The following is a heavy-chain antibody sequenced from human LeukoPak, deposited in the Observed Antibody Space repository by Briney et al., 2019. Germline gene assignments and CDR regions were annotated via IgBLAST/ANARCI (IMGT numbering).Heavy chain of an antibody. CDR1: GGSISSGDYY. V-gene: IGHV4-30-4*01. Sequence: SETLSLTCTVSGGSISSGDYYWSWIRQPPGKGLEWIGYIYYSGSTYYNPSLKSRVTISVDTSKNQFSLKLSSVTAADTAVYYCARVRYYYGSGSYFDYWGQGTLVTVSS. D-gene: IGHD3-10*01. CDR2: IYYSGST. J-gene: IGHJ4*02. CDR3: ARVRYYYGSGSYFDY.